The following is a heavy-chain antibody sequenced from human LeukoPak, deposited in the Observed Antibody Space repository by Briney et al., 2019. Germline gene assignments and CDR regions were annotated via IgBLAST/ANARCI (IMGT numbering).Heavy chain of an antibody. D-gene: IGHD2-8*02. V-gene: IGHV3-21*01. CDR2: ISSSSSYI. CDR1: RLTFISYI. CDR3: ARDTWYYFDY. J-gene: IGHJ4*02. Sequence: GGSLRLSCASSRLTFISYIMNWVRPPPGKGLEWVSSISSSSSYIYYADSVKGRFTISRDNAKNSLYLQMNSLRAEDTAVYYCARDTWYYFDYWGQGTLVTVSS.